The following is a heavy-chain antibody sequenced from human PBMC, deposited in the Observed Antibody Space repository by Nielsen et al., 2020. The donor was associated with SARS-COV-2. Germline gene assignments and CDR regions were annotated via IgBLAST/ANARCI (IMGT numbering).Heavy chain of an antibody. V-gene: IGHV1-2*02. CDR3: ARGAQQWLADY. J-gene: IGHJ4*02. Sequence: ASVKVSCKASGYTFTSYDINWVRQAPGQGLEWMGWFNPGSGGTKYAQKFQGRVTTTRDMSVATAYMELSGLTSDDTAVYYCARGAQQWLADYWGQGTLVTVSS. D-gene: IGHD6-19*01. CDR1: GYTFTSYD. CDR2: FNPGSGGT.